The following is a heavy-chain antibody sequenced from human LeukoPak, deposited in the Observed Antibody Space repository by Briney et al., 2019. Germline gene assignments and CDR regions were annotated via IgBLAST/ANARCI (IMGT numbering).Heavy chain of an antibody. CDR2: IYSSGST. Sequence: SETLSLTCTVSGGSISTYYWSWIRQPPGKTLEWIGSIYSSGSTYYNPSLKSRVIIIIDTPKNHFSLTLSSVTAADTAVYYCARSDGYGLVGIWGQGTMVTVSS. V-gene: IGHV4-59*12. CDR3: ARSDGYGLVGI. CDR1: GGSISTYY. J-gene: IGHJ3*02. D-gene: IGHD3-10*01.